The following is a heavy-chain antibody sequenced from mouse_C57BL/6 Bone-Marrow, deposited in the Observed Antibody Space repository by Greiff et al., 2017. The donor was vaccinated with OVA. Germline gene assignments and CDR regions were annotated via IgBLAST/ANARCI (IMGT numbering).Heavy chain of an antibody. Sequence: VQLQQPGAELVMPGASVKLSCKASGYTFTSYWMHWVKQRPGQGLEWIGEIDPSDSYTNYNQKFKGKSTLTVDKSSSTAYMQLSSLTSEDSAVYYYAILWLRNYWGQGTTLTVSS. CDR3: AILWLRNY. V-gene: IGHV1-69*01. D-gene: IGHD2-2*01. CDR2: IDPSDSYT. J-gene: IGHJ2*01. CDR1: GYTFTSYW.